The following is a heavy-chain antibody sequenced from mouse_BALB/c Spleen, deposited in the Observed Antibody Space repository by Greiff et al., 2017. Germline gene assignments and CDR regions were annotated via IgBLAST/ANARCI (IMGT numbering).Heavy chain of an antibody. Sequence: EVMLVESGAELVKPGASVKLSCTASGFNIKDTYMHWVKQRPEQGLEWIGRIDPANGNTKYDPKFQGKATITADTSSNTAYLQLSSLTSEDTAVYYCARTGYGYIFAYWGQGTLVTVSA. V-gene: IGHV14-3*02. J-gene: IGHJ3*01. CDR1: GFNIKDTY. CDR3: ARTGYGYIFAY. D-gene: IGHD2-2*01. CDR2: IDPANGNT.